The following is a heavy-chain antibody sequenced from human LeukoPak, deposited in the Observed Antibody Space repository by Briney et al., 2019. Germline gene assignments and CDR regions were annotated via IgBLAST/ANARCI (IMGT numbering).Heavy chain of an antibody. CDR1: GGYIITSGHY. J-gene: IGHJ5*02. CDR2: IYYTGVT. CDR3: ARERSSSGGHSWFDP. D-gene: IGHD4-23*01. V-gene: IGHV4-39*07. Sequence: SETLSLTCTVSGGYIITSGHYWGWIRQPPGKGLEWIGCIYYTGVTSTNPFFRSRMSISVDTSKNQFSLNLTSVTAADAAVYYCARERSSSGGHSWFDPWGQGTLVTVSS.